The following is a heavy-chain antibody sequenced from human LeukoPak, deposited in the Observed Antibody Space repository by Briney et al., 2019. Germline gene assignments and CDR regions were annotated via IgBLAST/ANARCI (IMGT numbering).Heavy chain of an antibody. J-gene: IGHJ4*02. V-gene: IGHV4-61*02. CDR2: IHTSGST. D-gene: IGHD3-10*01. CDR3: ARDTYYYASGGQTPHFDY. Sequence: SETLSLTCTVSGGSISSSSYYWGWIRQPAGKGLEWIGRIHTSGSTNYNPSLKSRVTMSVDTSKNQFSLKLSSVTAADTAVYYCARDTYYYASGGQTPHFDYWGQGTLVTVSS. CDR1: GGSISSSSYY.